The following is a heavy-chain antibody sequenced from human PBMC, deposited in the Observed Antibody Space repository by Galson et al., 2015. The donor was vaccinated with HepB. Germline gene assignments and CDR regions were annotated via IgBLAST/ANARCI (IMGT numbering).Heavy chain of an antibody. V-gene: IGHV6-1*01. D-gene: IGHD6-6*01. Sequence: CAISGDSVSSHSAAWNWIRQSPSRGLEWLGRTYYRSKWSNDYAVSVKSRIIIKPDTSKNQFSLQLNSVTPEDTAVYYCARKSSIAEAFEIWGQGTMVTVSS. CDR3: ARKSSIAEAFEI. CDR1: GDSVSSHSAA. CDR2: TYYRSKWSN. J-gene: IGHJ3*02.